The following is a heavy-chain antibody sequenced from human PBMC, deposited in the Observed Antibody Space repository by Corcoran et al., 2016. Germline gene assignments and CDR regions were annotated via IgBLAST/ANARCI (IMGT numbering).Heavy chain of an antibody. D-gene: IGHD3-3*01. Sequence: QVQLVESVGGVVQPGRSLRLSCAASGFTFSSYGMHLVRQAPGKGLEWVAVISYDGSNKYYADSVKGRFTISRDNSKNTLYLQMNSLRAEDKDVYYCARGAGGYYSYNYYTMDVWGQGTTVTVSS. V-gene: IGHV3-30*03. CDR3: ARGAGGYYSYNYYTMDV. J-gene: IGHJ6*02. CDR2: ISYDGSNK. CDR1: GFTFSSYG.